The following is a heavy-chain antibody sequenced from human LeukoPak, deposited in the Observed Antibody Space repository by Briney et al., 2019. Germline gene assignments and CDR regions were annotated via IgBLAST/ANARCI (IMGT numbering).Heavy chain of an antibody. V-gene: IGHV4-34*01. J-gene: IGHJ4*02. CDR2: INHSGST. CDR3: ARGERGYSSNDWDY. Sequence: KPSETLSLTCVVYGGSFSGYYWSWIRQPPGKGLEWMGEINHSGSTNYNPSLKSRVTISVETSKNKVSLKLSSVTAADTAVYYCARGERGYSSNDWDYWGQGTLVIVSS. D-gene: IGHD5-12*01. CDR1: GGSFSGYY.